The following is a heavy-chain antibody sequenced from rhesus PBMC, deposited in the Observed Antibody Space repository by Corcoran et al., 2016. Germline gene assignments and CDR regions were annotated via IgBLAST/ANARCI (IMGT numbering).Heavy chain of an antibody. J-gene: IGHJ4*01. V-gene: IGHV4-165*01. CDR1: GGSISGYW. CDR3: ATAYSSGWYYFDS. Sequence: QVQLRESGPGLVKPSETLSLTCAVSGGSISGYWWGWIRQPPGKGLEWIGYIGGSSGSTHYNPSLKSRVTSSTDTSKNQLSLKVSSVTAADTAVYYWATAYSSGWYYFDSWGQGVLVTVSS. CDR2: IGGSSGST. D-gene: IGHD6-31*01.